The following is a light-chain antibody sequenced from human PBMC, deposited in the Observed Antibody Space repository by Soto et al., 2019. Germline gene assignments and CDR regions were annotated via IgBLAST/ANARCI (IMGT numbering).Light chain of an antibody. V-gene: IGLV2-14*03. Sequence: QSVLTQPDSVSASLGESITISCTGTNTDIGGYNYVSWYQQHPGKAPKLVIYDVTSRPSGIPNRFSGSKSGLTASLTISGLQAEEGAHYFCSSYRAYRTHEVFGTGTKLTVL. CDR3: SSYRAYRTHEV. CDR1: NTDIGGYNY. J-gene: IGLJ1*01. CDR2: DVT.